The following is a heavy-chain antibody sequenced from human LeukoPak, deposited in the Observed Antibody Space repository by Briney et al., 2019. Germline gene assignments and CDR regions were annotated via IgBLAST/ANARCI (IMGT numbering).Heavy chain of an antibody. J-gene: IGHJ3*02. V-gene: IGHV3-74*01. CDR2: INPDGSTT. CDR3: ARSSNPAFDI. D-gene: IGHD1-14*01. CDR1: GFTFSNYW. Sequence: GGSLRLSCAASGFTFSNYWMHWVRQAPGKGLVWVSRINPDGSTTTTADSVRGRFTISRDNAKNTLYLQMNSLRAEDTAVYYCARSSNPAFDIWGQGTVVTVSS.